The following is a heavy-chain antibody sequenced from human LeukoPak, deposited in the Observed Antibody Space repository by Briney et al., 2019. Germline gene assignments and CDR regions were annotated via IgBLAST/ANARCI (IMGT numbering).Heavy chain of an antibody. CDR1: GFTFSTYA. J-gene: IGHJ4*02. CDR3: AKAALAYSSIAARFDY. CDR2: ISGSGGGT. Sequence: GGSLRLSCAASGFTFSTYAMSWVRQAPGKGLEWVSTISGSGGGTYYADSVKGRFTISRDNSKNTLYLQMNSLRAEDTAVYYCAKAALAYSSIAARFDYWGQGTLVTVSS. V-gene: IGHV3-23*01. D-gene: IGHD6-6*01.